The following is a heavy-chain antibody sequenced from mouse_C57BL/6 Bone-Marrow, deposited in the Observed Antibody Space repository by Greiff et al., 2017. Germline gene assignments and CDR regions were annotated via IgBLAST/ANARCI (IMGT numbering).Heavy chain of an antibody. CDR3: ASRGDYDYDDWFAY. CDR2: IYPRDGST. CDR1: GYTFTSYD. Sequence: QVQLQQSGPELVKPGASVKLSCKASGYTFTSYDINWVKQRPGQGLEWIGWIYPRDGSTKYNEKFKGKATLTVDKSSSTAYMELHSLTSEDSAVYFCASRGDYDYDDWFAYWGQGTLVTVSA. V-gene: IGHV1-85*01. J-gene: IGHJ3*01. D-gene: IGHD2-4*01.